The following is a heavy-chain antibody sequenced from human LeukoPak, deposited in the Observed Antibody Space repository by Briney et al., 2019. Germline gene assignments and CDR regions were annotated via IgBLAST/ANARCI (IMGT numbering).Heavy chain of an antibody. Sequence: GGSLRLSCAASGFTFSSYSMNWVRQAPGKGLEWVSSISSSSSTYIYYADSVKGRFTISRDNAKNSLYLQMNSLRAEDTAVYYCARDWDSSGYLDYWGQGTLVTVST. V-gene: IGHV3-21*01. CDR2: ISSSSSTYI. D-gene: IGHD3-22*01. J-gene: IGHJ4*02. CDR1: GFTFSSYS. CDR3: ARDWDSSGYLDY.